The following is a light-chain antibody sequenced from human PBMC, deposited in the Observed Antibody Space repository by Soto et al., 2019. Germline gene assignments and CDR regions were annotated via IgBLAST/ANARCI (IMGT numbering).Light chain of an antibody. CDR1: QSVSSY. V-gene: IGKV1-39*01. Sequence: DVQMTQSPSSLSASVGDRVTITCRASQSVSSYLNWYQQKPVKALKLLIYAASSLQSGVPSRFRGSASGTDFTLTISSLQTEDLATYYCQQRYSTPRTVGPGTKVYI. J-gene: IGKJ3*01. CDR3: QQRYSTPRT. CDR2: AAS.